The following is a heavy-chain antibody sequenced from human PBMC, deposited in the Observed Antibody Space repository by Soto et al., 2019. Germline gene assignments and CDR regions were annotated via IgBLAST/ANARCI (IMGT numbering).Heavy chain of an antibody. D-gene: IGHD6-6*01. CDR3: TSSIAARPRGYYYYGMDV. CDR1: GFTFSNAW. J-gene: IGHJ6*02. Sequence: EVQLVESGGGLVKPGGSLRLSCAASGFTFSNAWMNWVRQAPGKGLEWVGRIKSKTDGGTTDYAAPVKGRFTISRDDSKNTLYLQMNRLKTEDTAVYYCTSSIAARPRGYYYYGMDVWGQGTTVTVSS. V-gene: IGHV3-15*07. CDR2: IKSKTDGGTT.